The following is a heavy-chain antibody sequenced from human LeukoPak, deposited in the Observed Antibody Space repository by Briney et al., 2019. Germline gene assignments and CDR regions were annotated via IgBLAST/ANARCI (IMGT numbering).Heavy chain of an antibody. V-gene: IGHV4-4*07. CDR2: IYTSGTT. D-gene: IGHD1-1*01. CDR1: GASVSSYY. Sequence: SETLSLTCTVSGASVSSYYWSWIRQPAGKGLEWIGRIYTSGTTSYNSSLKSRVTISVDKSKNQFSLKLSSVTAADTAVYYCARLHCELLSNDYYYYMDVWGKGTTVTVSS. CDR3: ARLHCELLSNDYYYYMDV. J-gene: IGHJ6*03.